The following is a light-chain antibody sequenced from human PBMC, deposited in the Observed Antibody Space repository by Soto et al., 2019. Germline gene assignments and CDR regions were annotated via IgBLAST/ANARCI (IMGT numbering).Light chain of an antibody. J-gene: IGLJ3*02. V-gene: IGLV2-14*01. CDR1: SSDIGVYNY. CDR2: QVN. CDR3: TSFTTTSTWV. Sequence: QSALTQPASVSGSPGQSITISCTGTSSDIGVYNYVSWFQQHPGKAPQLMIYQVNNRPSGVSDRFSGSKSGNTASLTISGLQAEDEADYYCTSFTTTSTWVFGGGTKVTVL.